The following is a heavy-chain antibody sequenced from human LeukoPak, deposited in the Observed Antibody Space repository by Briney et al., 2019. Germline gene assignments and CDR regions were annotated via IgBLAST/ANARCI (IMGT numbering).Heavy chain of an antibody. CDR1: GGTFSSYA. Sequence: ASVKVSCKASGGTFSSYAISWVRQAPGQGLEWMGGIILIFGTANYAQKLQGRVTITTDESTSTAYMELSSLRSEDTAVYYCERGYYDSSAFGPWGQGTLVTVSS. D-gene: IGHD3-22*01. J-gene: IGHJ5*02. CDR2: IILIFGTA. CDR3: ERGYYDSSAFGP. V-gene: IGHV1-69*05.